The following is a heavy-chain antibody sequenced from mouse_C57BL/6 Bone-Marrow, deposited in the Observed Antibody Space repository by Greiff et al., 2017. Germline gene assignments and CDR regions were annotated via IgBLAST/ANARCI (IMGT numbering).Heavy chain of an antibody. CDR2: IDPSDSYT. CDR1: GYTFTSYW. V-gene: IGHV1-59*01. Sequence: QVQLQQPGAELVRPGTSVKLSCKASGYTFTSYWMHWVKQRPGQGLEWIGVIDPSDSYTNYNQKFKGKATLTVDTSSSTAYMQLSSLTSEDSAVYYCAQRRELGNFDYWGQGTTLTVSS. CDR3: AQRRELGNFDY. J-gene: IGHJ2*01. D-gene: IGHD4-1*01.